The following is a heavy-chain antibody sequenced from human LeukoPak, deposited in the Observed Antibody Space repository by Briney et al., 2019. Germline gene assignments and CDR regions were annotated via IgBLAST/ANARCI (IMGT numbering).Heavy chain of an antibody. CDR1: GYTFTSYY. V-gene: IGHV1-46*01. D-gene: IGHD3-22*01. J-gene: IGHJ6*02. Sequence: ASVKVSCKASGYTFTSYYMHWVRQAPGQGLEWMGIINPSGGSTSYAQKFQGRVTMTRDTSTSTVYMELSSLRSEDTAVYYCARDGAAYYYDTAYGMDVWGQGTTVPSP. CDR3: ARDGAAYYYDTAYGMDV. CDR2: INPSGGST.